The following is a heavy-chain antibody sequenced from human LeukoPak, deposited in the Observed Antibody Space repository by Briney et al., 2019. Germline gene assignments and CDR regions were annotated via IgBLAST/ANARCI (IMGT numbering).Heavy chain of an antibody. J-gene: IGHJ3*02. CDR1: GGFFSGYY. CDR2: INHSGST. Sequence: SEILFLTCAVYGGFFSGYYWRWIRQPPGKGVEWIGEINHSGSTNYNPSLKSRVTISVDTSKNQFSLKLSSVTAADTAVYYCARGSRWTAFDIWGQGTMVTVSS. D-gene: IGHD6-13*01. CDR3: ARGSRWTAFDI. V-gene: IGHV4-34*01.